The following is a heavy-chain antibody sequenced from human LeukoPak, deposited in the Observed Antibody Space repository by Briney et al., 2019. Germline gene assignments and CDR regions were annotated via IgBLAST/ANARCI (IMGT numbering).Heavy chain of an antibody. D-gene: IGHD2-8*02. J-gene: IGHJ4*02. CDR3: ATYRQVLLPFES. Sequence: PSGGSLRLSCAASGFTFSTFAMIWVRQPPGKGLEWVSSIFPSGGEIHYADSVKGRFTTFRDNSKSTLTLQMNSLRAEDTAIYYCATYRQVLLPFESWGQGTLVTVSS. CDR2: IFPSGGEI. CDR1: GFTFSTFA. V-gene: IGHV3-23*01.